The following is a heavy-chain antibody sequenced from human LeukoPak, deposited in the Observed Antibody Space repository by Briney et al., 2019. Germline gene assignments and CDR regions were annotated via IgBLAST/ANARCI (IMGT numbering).Heavy chain of an antibody. D-gene: IGHD3-22*01. J-gene: IGHJ1*01. CDR2: FNHNGST. Sequence: PSETLSLTCAVYGGSFSGYYWSLIRQPPGEGLEWIGEFNHNGSTNYNPSLKSRVTISVDTSKNQFSLKLRSVTAADTAVYYCARAYDSRQHWGQGTLVTVSS. CDR3: ARAYDSRQH. CDR1: GGSFSGYY. V-gene: IGHV4-34*01.